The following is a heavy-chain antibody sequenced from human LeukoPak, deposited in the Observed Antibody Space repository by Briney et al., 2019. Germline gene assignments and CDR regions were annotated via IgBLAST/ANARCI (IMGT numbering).Heavy chain of an antibody. V-gene: IGHV4-30-4*08. CDR3: ARGREENYDFWSGYYKGVHFDF. J-gene: IGHJ4*02. D-gene: IGHD3-3*01. Sequence: SETLSLTCTVSGGSLSSVDYFWGWIRQSPGKGLEWIGYLSHIGSSYYNPSLKSRMTMSVDTSKNQASLRLRSVTAADTAVYFCARGREENYDFWSGYYKGVHFDFWGQGTLVTVSS. CDR1: GGSLSSVDYF. CDR2: LSHIGSS.